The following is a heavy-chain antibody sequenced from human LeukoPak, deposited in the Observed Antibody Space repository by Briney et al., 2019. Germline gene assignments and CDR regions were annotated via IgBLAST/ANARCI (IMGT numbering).Heavy chain of an antibody. J-gene: IGHJ5*02. V-gene: IGHV4-34*01. CDR2: INHSGST. CDR3: ARGAHPTYYYGSGSYLGPRLLFDP. CDR1: GGSSSGYY. D-gene: IGHD3-10*01. Sequence: SETLSLTCAVYGGSSSGYYWSWIRQPPGKGLEWIGEINHSGSTNYNPSLKSRVTISVGTSKNQFSLKLSSVTAADTAVYYCARGAHPTYYYGSGSYLGPRLLFDPWGQGTLVTVSS.